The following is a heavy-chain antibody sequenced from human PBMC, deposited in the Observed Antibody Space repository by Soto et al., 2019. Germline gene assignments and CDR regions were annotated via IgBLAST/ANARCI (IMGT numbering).Heavy chain of an antibody. Sequence: RASVKVSCKASGGTFSSYAISWVRQAPEQGLEWMGGIIPIFGTANYAQKFQGRVTITADESTSTAYMELSSLRSEDTAVYYCARYDANLYYYDRSGPHAFDIWGQGTMVT. CDR1: GGTFSSYA. CDR2: IIPIFGTA. CDR3: ARYDANLYYYDRSGPHAFDI. J-gene: IGHJ3*02. D-gene: IGHD3-22*01. V-gene: IGHV1-69*13.